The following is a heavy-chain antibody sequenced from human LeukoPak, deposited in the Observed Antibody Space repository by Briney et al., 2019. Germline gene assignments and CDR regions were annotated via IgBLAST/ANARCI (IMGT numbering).Heavy chain of an antibody. CDR3: ARDGYYDFWSGYSIGGYFDY. V-gene: IGHV3-7*01. D-gene: IGHD3-3*01. CDR2: IKQDGSEE. Sequence: GGSLRLSCAASGFTFSSYWMNWVRQAPGKGLEWVAIIKQDGSEEYYVDSVKGRFTISRDNAKNSLYLQMNSLRAEDTAVFYCARDGYYDFWSGYSIGGYFDYWGQGTLVTVSS. CDR1: GFTFSSYW. J-gene: IGHJ4*02.